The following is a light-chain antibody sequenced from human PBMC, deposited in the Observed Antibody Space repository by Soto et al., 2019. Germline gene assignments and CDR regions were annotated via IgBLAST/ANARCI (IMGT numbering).Light chain of an antibody. CDR2: DVT. J-gene: IGLJ1*01. CDR3: SSYTSSTSFY. Sequence: QSALTQPASVSGSPGQSITISCTGTSSDVGGYNYVSWYQQHPGKAPKLMIYDVTNRPSGVSNRFSGSKSGNTASLTISGLQAENEADYYCSSYTSSTSFYFGTGTTVTV. V-gene: IGLV2-14*01. CDR1: SSDVGGYNY.